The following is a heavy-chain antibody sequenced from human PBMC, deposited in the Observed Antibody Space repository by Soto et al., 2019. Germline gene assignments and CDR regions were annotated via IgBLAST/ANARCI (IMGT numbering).Heavy chain of an antibody. CDR2: ISAYSGNT. CDR1: GYTFTYYE. V-gene: IGHV1-18*04. D-gene: IGHD4-17*01. CDR3: ARGVKAGDYGDYGRYYVDY. J-gene: IGHJ4*01. Sequence: QVHLMQSGAEVKKPGASVKVSCKASGYTFTYYEITWVRQAPGQGLEWMGWISAYSGNTNYAQKLQGRLTMTTDTSTNTAYMELRSLRSDDTAGYYCARGVKAGDYGDYGRYYVDYGGHGTLVTVSS.